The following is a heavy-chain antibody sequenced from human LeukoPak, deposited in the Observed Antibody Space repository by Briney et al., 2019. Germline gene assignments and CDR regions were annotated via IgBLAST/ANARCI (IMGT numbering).Heavy chain of an antibody. J-gene: IGHJ4*02. V-gene: IGHV4-59*01. CDR2: IYYSGST. CDR3: ARGNGRWLVRVDY. CDR1: GGSISSYY. Sequence: SETLSLTCTVSGGSISSYYWSWIRQPPGKGLEWIGYIYYSGSTNYNPSLKSRVTISVDTSKNQFSLKLSSVTAADTAVYYRARGNGRWLVRVDYWGQGTLVTVSS. D-gene: IGHD3-10*01.